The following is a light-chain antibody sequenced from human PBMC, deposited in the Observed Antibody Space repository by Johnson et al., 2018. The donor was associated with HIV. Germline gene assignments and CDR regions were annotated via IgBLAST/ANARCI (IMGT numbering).Light chain of an antibody. CDR2: EDD. CDR3: GTWDSNLRVEFV. J-gene: IGLJ1*01. V-gene: IGLV1-51*02. Sequence: QSVLTQPPSVSSAPGQKVTISCSGSSSNIGNNYVSWYQQLPGTAPKLLVYEDDKRPSDIPDRFSGSKSGTSATLGITGLQPGDEADYYCGTWDSNLRVEFVSGTVTKVTFL. CDR1: SSNIGNNY.